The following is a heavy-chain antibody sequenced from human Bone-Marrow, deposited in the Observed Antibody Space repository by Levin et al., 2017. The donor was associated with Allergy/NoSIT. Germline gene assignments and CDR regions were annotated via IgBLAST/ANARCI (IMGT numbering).Heavy chain of an antibody. J-gene: IGHJ5*02. V-gene: IGHV3-11*01. CDR2: ISTSGSII. CDR1: GFIFSDYY. CDR3: ARGQNWFDA. Sequence: SGGSLRLSCAASGFIFSDYYMSWIRQAPGKGLEWVSFISTSGSIINYADSVKGRFTISRDNARNSLYLQMNSLRAEDTAVYYCARGQNWFDAWGQGTLVTVSS.